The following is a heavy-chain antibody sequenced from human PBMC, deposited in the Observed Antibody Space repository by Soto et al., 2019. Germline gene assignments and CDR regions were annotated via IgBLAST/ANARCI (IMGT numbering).Heavy chain of an antibody. CDR2: IIPILGIA. Sequence: QVQLVQSGAEVKKPGSSVKVSCKASGGTFSTYSMFWVRQAPGQGLEWMGRIIPILGIAKYAQKFQGRVTITADKSTSTAYMELSSLRSEDTALYYCTIGSWSGEVFDIWGQGTMVPVSS. CDR1: GGTFSTYS. V-gene: IGHV1-69*02. CDR3: TIGSWSGEVFDI. D-gene: IGHD2-21*01. J-gene: IGHJ3*02.